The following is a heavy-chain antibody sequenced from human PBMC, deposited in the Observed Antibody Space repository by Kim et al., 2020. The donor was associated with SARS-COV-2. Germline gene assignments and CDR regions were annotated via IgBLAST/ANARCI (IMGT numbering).Heavy chain of an antibody. J-gene: IGHJ6*02. CDR2: ISSSSSTI. CDR3: ATSYYYDSSGYYYETDYYYGMDV. Sequence: GGSLRLSCAASGFTFSSYSMNWVRQAPGKGLEWVSYISSSSSTIYYADSVKGRFTISRDNAKNSLYLQMNSLRAEDTAVYYCATSYYYDSSGYYYETDYYYGMDVWGQGTTVTVSS. D-gene: IGHD3-22*01. V-gene: IGHV3-48*04. CDR1: GFTFSSYS.